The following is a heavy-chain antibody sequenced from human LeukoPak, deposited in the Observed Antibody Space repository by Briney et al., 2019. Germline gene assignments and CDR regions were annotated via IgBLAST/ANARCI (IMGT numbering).Heavy chain of an antibody. CDR2: IYYSGST. V-gene: IGHV4-30-4*08. J-gene: IGHJ4*01. D-gene: IGHD6-19*01. CDR1: GGSISSGDYY. CDR3: ARIRHSSGWAFDY. Sequence: PSETLSLTCTVSGGSISSGDYYWSWIRQPPGKGLEWIGYIYYSGSTYYNPSLKSRVTISVDTSRNQFSLKLSSVTAADTAVYYCARIRHSSGWAFDYWGHGTLVTVSS.